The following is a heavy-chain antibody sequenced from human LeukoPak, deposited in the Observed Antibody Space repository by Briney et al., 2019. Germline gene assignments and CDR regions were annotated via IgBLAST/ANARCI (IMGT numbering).Heavy chain of an antibody. D-gene: IGHD2-21*02. V-gene: IGHV1-69*05. CDR3: ARPAAIQAFDI. Sequence: GASVKVSCKASGYTFTSYYMHWVRQAPGQGLEWMGGIIPIFGTANYAQKFQGRVTITTDESTSTAYMELSSLRSEDTAVYYCARPAAIQAFDIWGQGTMVTVSS. J-gene: IGHJ3*02. CDR2: IIPIFGTA. CDR1: GYTFTSYY.